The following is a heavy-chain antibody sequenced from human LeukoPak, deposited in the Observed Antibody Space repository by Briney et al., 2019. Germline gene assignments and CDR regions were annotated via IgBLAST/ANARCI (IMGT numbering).Heavy chain of an antibody. V-gene: IGHV3-21*04. CDR2: ISSSSRYI. D-gene: IGHD4-17*01. J-gene: IGHJ1*01. Sequence: GGSLRLSCAASGFTFSSYSMNWVRQAPGKGLEWVSSISSSSRYIYYADSVKGRFTISRDNAKNSLYLQMNSLRAEDTAIYYCSRDPNGDYVGAFDFQRWGQGTLVTVSS. CDR3: SRDPNGDYVGAFDFQR. CDR1: GFTFSSYS.